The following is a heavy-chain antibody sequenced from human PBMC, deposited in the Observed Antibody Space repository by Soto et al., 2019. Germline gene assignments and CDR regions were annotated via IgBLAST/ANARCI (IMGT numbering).Heavy chain of an antibody. V-gene: IGHV4-39*01. CDR1: GGSISSSSYY. J-gene: IGHJ6*02. Sequence: QLQLQESGPGLVKPSETLSLTCTVSGGSISSSSYYWGWIRQPPGKGLEWIGSIYYSGGTYYKPSLKSRVTISADTPKNQFSLKLNSVTAADTAVYYCARRAWISGYWNGMDVWGQGTTVTVSS. CDR3: ARRAWISGYWNGMDV. CDR2: IYYSGGT. D-gene: IGHD5-12*01.